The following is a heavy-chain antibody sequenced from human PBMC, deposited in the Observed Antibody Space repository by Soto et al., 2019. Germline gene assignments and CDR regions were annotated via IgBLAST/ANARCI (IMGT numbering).Heavy chain of an antibody. V-gene: IGHV3-7*05. CDR2: IKKDGSGK. CDR3: ARDPRDSEYAIFDY. D-gene: IGHD3-22*01. Sequence: EVQLVESGGDLVQPGGSLRLSCEASGFTFSNYWMSWVRQTPGKGLEWVANIKKDGSGKYYVDSVKGRLTICRDTANNPVFQHMNSLKAEDKAVYYCARDPRDSEYAIFDYWRQGTLVTVSS. J-gene: IGHJ4*02. CDR1: GFTFSNYW.